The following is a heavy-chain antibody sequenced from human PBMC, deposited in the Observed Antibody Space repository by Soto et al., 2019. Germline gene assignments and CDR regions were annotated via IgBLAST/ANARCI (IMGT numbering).Heavy chain of an antibody. J-gene: IGHJ6*02. CDR1: GGTFSSYA. D-gene: IGHD3-3*01. CDR3: AADAHQDDFWSSYPYYFYSMDV. CDR2: IIPIFGTA. V-gene: IGHV1-69*05. Sequence: SCKASGGTFSSYAISWVRQAPGQGLEWMGGIIPIFGTANYAQKFQGRVTITRDMSTSTVYMDLRSLRPEDTAMYYCAADAHQDDFWSSYPYYFYSMDVWGQGTTVTVSS.